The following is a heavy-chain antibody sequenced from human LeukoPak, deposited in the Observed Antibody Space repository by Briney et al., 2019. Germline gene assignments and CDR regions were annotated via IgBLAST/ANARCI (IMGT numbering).Heavy chain of an antibody. CDR3: ARVKERYFDWLHDY. CDR2: INPSGGST. V-gene: IGHV1-46*01. Sequence: ASVKVSCKASGYTFTSYYMHWVRQAPGQGLEWMGIINPSGGSTSYAQKFQGRVTMTRDMSTGTVYMELRSLRSDDTAVYYCARVKERYFDWLHDYWGQGTLVTVSS. D-gene: IGHD3-9*01. J-gene: IGHJ4*02. CDR1: GYTFTSYY.